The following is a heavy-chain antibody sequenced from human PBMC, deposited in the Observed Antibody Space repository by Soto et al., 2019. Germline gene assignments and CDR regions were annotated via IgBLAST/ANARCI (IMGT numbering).Heavy chain of an antibody. V-gene: IGHV4-59*08. D-gene: IGHD3-10*01. Sequence: PSETLSLTCTVSGGSVSGYYLSWIRQSPENGLQWIVYIYDSGTINYNPSLKSRITISVGTSKNQFSLKLSSVTAADTAVYYCARVGGFGATTIDYWGQGTLVTVSS. J-gene: IGHJ4*02. CDR1: GGSVSGYY. CDR2: IYDSGTI. CDR3: ARVGGFGATTIDY.